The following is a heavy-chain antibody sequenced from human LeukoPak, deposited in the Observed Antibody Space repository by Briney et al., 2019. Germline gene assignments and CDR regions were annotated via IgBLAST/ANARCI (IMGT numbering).Heavy chain of an antibody. CDR2: FDPEDGET. CDR1: GKTLIELS. D-gene: IGHD2-2*01. J-gene: IGHJ5*02. V-gene: IGHV1-24*01. Sequence: GASVKVSCKVSGKTLIELSMHWVRQAPGKGLEWMGGFDPEDGETIYGEKFQGRITMTEDTSTDTAYMELSSLGSEDTAVYYCAIVVPAADNWFDPWGQGTLVTVSS. CDR3: AIVVPAADNWFDP.